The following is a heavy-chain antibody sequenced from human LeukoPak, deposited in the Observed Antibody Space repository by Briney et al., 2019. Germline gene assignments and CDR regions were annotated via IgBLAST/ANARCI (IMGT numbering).Heavy chain of an antibody. V-gene: IGHV5-51*01. D-gene: IGHD6-19*01. Sequence: GESLKISCKDSGYSFTSYWIGWVRQMPGKGLEWMGIIYPGDSDTRYSPSFRGQVTISADKSISTAYLQWSSLKASDTAMYYCARQTGSSGWYGTDYYYYYMDVWGKGTTVTVSS. CDR3: ARQTGSSGWYGTDYYYYYMDV. CDR1: GYSFTSYW. CDR2: IYPGDSDT. J-gene: IGHJ6*03.